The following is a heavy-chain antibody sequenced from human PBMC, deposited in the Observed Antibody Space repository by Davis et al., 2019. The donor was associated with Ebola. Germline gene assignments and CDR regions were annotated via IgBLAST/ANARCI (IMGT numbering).Heavy chain of an antibody. V-gene: IGHV5-51*01. CDR2: IYPGDSDT. CDR3: ARLRKRNWDYNWFDP. J-gene: IGHJ5*02. Sequence: PGGSLRLSCKGSGYSFTSYWIGWVRQMPGKGLEWMGIIYPGDSDTRYSPSFQGQVTISADKSISTAYLQWSSLKASDTAMYYCARLRKRNWDYNWFDPWGQGTLVTVSS. CDR1: GYSFTSYW. D-gene: IGHD1-7*01.